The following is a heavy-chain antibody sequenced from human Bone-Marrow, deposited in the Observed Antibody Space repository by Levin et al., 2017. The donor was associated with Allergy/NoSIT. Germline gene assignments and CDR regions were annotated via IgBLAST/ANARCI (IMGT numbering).Heavy chain of an antibody. CDR2: IFWNDDK. Sequence: SGPTLVKPTETLTLTCDISGFSLNSGGVGVAWLRQPPGKELECLSLIFWNDDKRYSPPLKSRLTISKDTSKSQVVLTMTELAPVATAPYYCAAYSPPSRDWPFTNYFDLWGQGTLVTVSA. D-gene: IGHD2-15*01. CDR1: GFSLNSGGVG. J-gene: IGHJ4*02. V-gene: IGHV2-5*01. CDR3: AAYSPPSRDWPFTNYFDL.